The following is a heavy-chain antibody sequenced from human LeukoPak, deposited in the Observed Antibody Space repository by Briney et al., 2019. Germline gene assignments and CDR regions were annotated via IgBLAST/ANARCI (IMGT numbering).Heavy chain of an antibody. CDR3: AKWYYDILTGYLPLFDY. D-gene: IGHD3-9*01. Sequence: PGGSLRLSRAASGFTFSSYAMSWVRQAPGKGLEWVSAISGSGGSTYYADSVKGRFTISRDNSKNTLYLQMNSLRAEDTAVYYCAKWYYDILTGYLPLFDYWGQGTLVTVSS. V-gene: IGHV3-23*01. J-gene: IGHJ4*02. CDR1: GFTFSSYA. CDR2: ISGSGGST.